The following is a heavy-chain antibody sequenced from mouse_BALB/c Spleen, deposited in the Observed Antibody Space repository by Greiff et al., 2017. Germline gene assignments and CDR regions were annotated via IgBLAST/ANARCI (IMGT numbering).Heavy chain of an antibody. Sequence: QVQLKESAAELARPGASVKMSCKASGYTFTSYTMHWVKQRPGQGLEWIGYINPSSGYTEYNQKFKDKTTLTADKSSSTAYMQLSSLTSEDSAVYYCATEGYYGSRESYAMDYWGQGTSVTVSS. CDR3: ATEGYYGSRESYAMDY. V-gene: IGHV1-4*02. CDR2: INPSSGYT. J-gene: IGHJ4*01. CDR1: GYTFTSYT. D-gene: IGHD1-1*01.